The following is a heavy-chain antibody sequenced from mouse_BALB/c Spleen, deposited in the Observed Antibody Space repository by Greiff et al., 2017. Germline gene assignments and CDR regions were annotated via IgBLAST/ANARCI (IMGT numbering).Heavy chain of an antibody. CDR3: ARDSDYDGFAY. V-gene: IGHV5-17*02. Sequence: EVQGVESGGGLVQPGGSRKLSCAASGFTFSSFGMHWVRQAPEKGLEWVAYISSGSSTIYYADTVKGRLTISRDNPKNTLFLQMTSLRSEDTAMYYCARDSDYDGFAYWGQGTLVTVSA. CDR2: ISSGSSTI. J-gene: IGHJ3*01. CDR1: GFTFSSFG. D-gene: IGHD2-4*01.